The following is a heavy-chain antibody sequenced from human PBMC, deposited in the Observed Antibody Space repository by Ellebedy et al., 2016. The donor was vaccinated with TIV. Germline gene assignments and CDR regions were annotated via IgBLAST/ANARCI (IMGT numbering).Heavy chain of an antibody. CDR1: GFAFSYYS. CDR2: ITGRTNYT. CDR3: ARDQANYYYYGMDV. V-gene: IGHV3-21*01. J-gene: IGHJ6*02. Sequence: PGGSLRLSCAASGFAFSYYSMSWVRQAPGKGPEWVSSITGRTNYTYYADSLKGRFTISRDNAKNSLYLQMSSLRVEDTAVYYCARDQANYYYYGMDVWGLGTTVTVSS.